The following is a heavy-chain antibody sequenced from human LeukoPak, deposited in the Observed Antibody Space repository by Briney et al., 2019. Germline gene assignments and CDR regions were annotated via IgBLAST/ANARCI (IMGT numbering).Heavy chain of an antibody. CDR2: IYYSGST. V-gene: IGHV4-59*01. CDR3: ARDAKLLWFGELLGHYYYYYGMDV. CDR1: GGSISSYY. Sequence: SETLSLTCTVSGGSISSYYWSWIRQPPGKGLEWIGYIYYSGSTNYNPSLKSRVTISVDTSKNQFSLKLSSLTAAATAVYYCARDAKLLWFGELLGHYYYYYGMDVWGQGTTVTVSS. J-gene: IGHJ6*02. D-gene: IGHD3-10*01.